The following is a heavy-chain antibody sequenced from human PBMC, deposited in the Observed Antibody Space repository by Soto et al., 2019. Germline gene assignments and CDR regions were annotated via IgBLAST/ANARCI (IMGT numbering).Heavy chain of an antibody. Sequence: ASVKVSCKASGYTFTGYYMHWVRQAPGQGLEWMGWINPNSGGTNYAQKFQGRVTMTRDTSISTAYMELSRLRSDDTAVYYCARNGMVTEYYYYGMDVWGQGTTVTVSS. CDR3: ARNGMVTEYYYYGMDV. J-gene: IGHJ6*02. V-gene: IGHV1-2*02. D-gene: IGHD2-15*01. CDR2: INPNSGGT. CDR1: GYTFTGYY.